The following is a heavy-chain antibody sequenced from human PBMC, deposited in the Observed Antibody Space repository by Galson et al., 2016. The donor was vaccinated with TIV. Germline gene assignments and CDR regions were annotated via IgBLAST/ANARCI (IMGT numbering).Heavy chain of an antibody. V-gene: IGHV3-23*01. CDR3: ARPGSYSSSWYFFGP. D-gene: IGHD6-13*01. CDR1: GFTFSSYA. Sequence: SLRLSCAASGFTFSSYAITWVRQAPGKGLEWISAISGGGGSTYHTDSVKGRFTISRDNSKNTVYLQMNSLRAEDKAVYYCARPGSYSSSWYFFGPWGQGTLVTVSS. CDR2: ISGGGGST. J-gene: IGHJ5*02.